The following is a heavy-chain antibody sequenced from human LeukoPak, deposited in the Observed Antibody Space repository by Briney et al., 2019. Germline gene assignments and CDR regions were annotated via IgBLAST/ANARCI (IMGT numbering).Heavy chain of an antibody. CDR2: ISSSSSTI. Sequence: GGFLRLSCAASGFTFSSYSMNWVRQAPGKGLEWVSYISSSSSTIYYADSVKGRFTISRDNAKNSLYLQMNSLRAEDTAVYYCARDGCSSTSCQPGYKDYYYMDVWGKGTTVTVS. CDR3: ARDGCSSTSCQPGYKDYYYMDV. J-gene: IGHJ6*03. D-gene: IGHD2-2*01. V-gene: IGHV3-48*04. CDR1: GFTFSSYS.